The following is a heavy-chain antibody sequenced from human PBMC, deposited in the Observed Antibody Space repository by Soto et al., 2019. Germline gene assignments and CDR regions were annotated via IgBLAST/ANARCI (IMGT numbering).Heavy chain of an antibody. V-gene: IGHV1-46*01. CDR2: INPGDHST. CDR3: ARSYVQSRTSDY. D-gene: IGHD3-10*02. CDR1: GYSVTAYY. Sequence: QVQLVQSGAEVKKPGASVKVSCKASGYSVTAYYMHWLRLAPGQAFEWMGIINPGDHSTRYSHNCQGKVAMTRDTSTRAVDMELSSLRSEDTAVYYGARSYVQSRTSDYWGQGTLVTVSS. J-gene: IGHJ4*02.